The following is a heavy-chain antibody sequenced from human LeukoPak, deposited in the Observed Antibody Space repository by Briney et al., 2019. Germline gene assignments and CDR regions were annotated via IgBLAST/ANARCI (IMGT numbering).Heavy chain of an antibody. Sequence: GGSLRLSCAASGFTFSNYWMHWVRQAPGKGLVWVSRINPDGGRISYADSVQGRFTISRDNAKNTVYLQMDTLRAEDTAVYYCARGSIAARPYNAFDIWGQGTMVTVSS. CDR3: ARGSIAARPYNAFDI. J-gene: IGHJ3*02. CDR2: INPDGGRI. V-gene: IGHV3-74*01. CDR1: GFTFSNYW. D-gene: IGHD6-6*01.